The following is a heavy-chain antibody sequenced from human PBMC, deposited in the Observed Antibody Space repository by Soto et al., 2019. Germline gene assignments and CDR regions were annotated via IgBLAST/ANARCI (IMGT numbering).Heavy chain of an antibody. J-gene: IGHJ4*02. V-gene: IGHV3-7*05. CDR1: GFTFSSYW. CDR2: IKQDGSEK. D-gene: IGHD3-3*01. Sequence: GGSLRLSCAASGFTFSSYWMSWVRQAPGKGLEWVANIKQDGSEKYYVDSVKGRFTISRDNAKNSLYLQMNSLRAEDTAVYYCARDTIEEVDPKSGNNDYDFWSGYLHIFDYWGQGTLVTVSS. CDR3: ARDTIEEVDPKSGNNDYDFWSGYLHIFDY.